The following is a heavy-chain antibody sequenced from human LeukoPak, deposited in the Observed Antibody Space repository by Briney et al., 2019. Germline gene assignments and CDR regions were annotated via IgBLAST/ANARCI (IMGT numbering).Heavy chain of an antibody. J-gene: IGHJ3*02. CDR3: ASDHMLYAFHI. CDR2: IHYSGST. D-gene: IGHD3-10*02. CDR1: GGSIRSSTYY. V-gene: IGHV4-39*07. Sequence: SETLSLTCTVSGGSIRSSTYYWGWIRQPPGKGLEWIGSIHYSGSTNYNPSLKSRVTISVDTSKNQFSLKLISVTAADTAVYYCASDHMLYAFHIWGQGTMVTVSS.